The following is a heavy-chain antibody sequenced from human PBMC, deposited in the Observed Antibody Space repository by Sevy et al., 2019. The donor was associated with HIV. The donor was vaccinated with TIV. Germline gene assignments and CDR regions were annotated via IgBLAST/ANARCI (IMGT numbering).Heavy chain of an antibody. D-gene: IGHD3-3*01. Sequence: GGSLRLSCTSSGFTFRDYAMTWVRQAPGKGLEWVGFIRGTTYGGTAQYAASVKGRFTISRDDSKSIAYLQMNSLKTADTAIYFCGRGNMGHLIALSGVVITPPVGDWGQGTLLTVSS. CDR1: GFTFRDYA. CDR2: IRGTTYGGTA. V-gene: IGHV3-49*04. J-gene: IGHJ4*02. CDR3: GRGNMGHLIALSGVVITPPVGD.